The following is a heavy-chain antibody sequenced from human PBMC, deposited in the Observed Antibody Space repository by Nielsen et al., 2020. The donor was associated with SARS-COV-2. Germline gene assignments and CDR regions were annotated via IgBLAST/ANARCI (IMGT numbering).Heavy chain of an antibody. V-gene: IGHV4-30-2*01. D-gene: IGHD3-16*01. CDR3: ARGGRITFGGADDAFDI. CDR1: DGPISSGGYS. Sequence: SKILSPTFQPPDGPISSGGYSWSWMRQPPGKGLEWIGYIYHGGRTYYNPSLKSRVTISVDRSKNQFSLKLSSVTAADTAVYYCARGGRITFGGADDAFDIWGQGTMVTVSS. J-gene: IGHJ3*02. CDR2: IYHGGRT.